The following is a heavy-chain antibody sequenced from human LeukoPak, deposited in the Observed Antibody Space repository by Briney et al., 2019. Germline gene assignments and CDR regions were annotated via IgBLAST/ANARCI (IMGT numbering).Heavy chain of an antibody. CDR2: IKSKTDGGTT. CDR1: GFTFSNAW. J-gene: IGHJ4*02. D-gene: IGHD6-19*01. Sequence: GGSLRLSCAASGFTFSNAWMSWVRQAPGKGLEWVGRIKSKTDGGTTDYAASAKGRFTISRDDSKNTLYLQMNSLKTEDTAVYYCTTDDIAVAGTVDYWGQGTLVTVSS. CDR3: TTDDIAVAGTVDY. V-gene: IGHV3-15*01.